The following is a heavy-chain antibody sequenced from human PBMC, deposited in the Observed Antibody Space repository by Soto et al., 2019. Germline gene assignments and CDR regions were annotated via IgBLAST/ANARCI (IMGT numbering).Heavy chain of an antibody. CDR3: AREDCSGGSCYSGLENFDY. CDR2: IKQDGSEK. D-gene: IGHD2-15*01. CDR1: GFTFSSYW. J-gene: IGHJ4*02. Sequence: GALRISCAGSGFTFSSYWMSWVRPAPGKGLEWVANIKQDGSEKYYVDSVKGRFTISRDNAKNSLYLQMNSLRAEDTAVYYGAREDCSGGSCYSGLENFDYWGQGT. V-gene: IGHV3-7*01.